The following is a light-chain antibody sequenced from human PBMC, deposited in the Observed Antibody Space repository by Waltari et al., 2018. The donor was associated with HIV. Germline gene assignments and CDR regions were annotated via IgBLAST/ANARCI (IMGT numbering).Light chain of an antibody. V-gene: IGLV1-44*01. CDR3: AAWDDSLNGPV. CDR1: SSNIGSNS. CDR2: SNN. Sequence: QSVLTQSPSASGTPGQRVIISCSGSSSNIGSNSVNWYQQLPGMAPKLLIYSNNERPSGVPDRFSGSKSGTSASLAISGLQSEDEADYHCAAWDDSLNGPVFGGGTKLTVL. J-gene: IGLJ2*01.